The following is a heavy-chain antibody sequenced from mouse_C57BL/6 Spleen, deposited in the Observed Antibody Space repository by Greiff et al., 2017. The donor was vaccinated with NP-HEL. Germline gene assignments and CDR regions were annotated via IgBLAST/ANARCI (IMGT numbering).Heavy chain of an antibody. Sequence: QVQLKQPGAELVRPGSSVKLSCKASGYTFTSYWMHWVKQRPIQGLEWIGNIDPSDSETHYNQKFKDKATLTVDKSSSTAYMQLSSLTSEDSAVYYCARWGIYYGNYGGVDYWGQGTSVTVSS. V-gene: IGHV1-52*01. CDR1: GYTFTSYW. CDR3: ARWGIYYGNYGGVDY. CDR2: IDPSDSET. D-gene: IGHD2-1*01. J-gene: IGHJ4*01.